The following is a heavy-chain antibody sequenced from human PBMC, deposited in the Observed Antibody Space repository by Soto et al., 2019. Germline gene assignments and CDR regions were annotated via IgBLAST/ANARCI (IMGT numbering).Heavy chain of an antibody. V-gene: IGHV3-23*01. CDR3: AKNAGRDIGYAPYYFDY. Sequence: VQLLESGGGLVQPGGSLRLSCVVSGLNFRSYAMSWVRQAPGQGLEWVSAISGSTGNTYYADSVKGRFTISRDNSKNTLYLQMNSLRAEDTAVYYCAKNAGRDIGYAPYYFDYWGQGTVVTVSS. CDR1: GLNFRSYA. CDR2: ISGSTGNT. D-gene: IGHD5-12*01. J-gene: IGHJ4*02.